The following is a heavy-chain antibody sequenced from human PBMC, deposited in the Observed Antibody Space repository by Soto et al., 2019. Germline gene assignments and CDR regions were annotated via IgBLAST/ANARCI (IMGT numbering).Heavy chain of an antibody. J-gene: IGHJ4*02. CDR1: GGSISSYY. V-gene: IGHV4-59*01. Sequence: SETLCLTWTVPGGSISSYYWSWIRQPPGKGLEWIGYIYYSGSTNYNPSLKSRVTISVDTSKNQFSLKLSSVTAADTAVYYCARSDGRYWGQGALVTVS. CDR3: ARSDGRY. CDR2: IYYSGST.